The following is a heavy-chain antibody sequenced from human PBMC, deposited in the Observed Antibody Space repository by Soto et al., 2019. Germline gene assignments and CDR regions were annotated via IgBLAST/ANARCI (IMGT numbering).Heavy chain of an antibody. Sequence: SLRLSCAASGFTFSDAWMSWVRQAPGKGLEWVGRIKSKTDGGTTDYAAPVKARFTISRDDSKNTLYLHMDSLRAEDTAVYYCATRQARSIWGQGTMVTVSS. CDR3: ATRQARSI. J-gene: IGHJ4*02. V-gene: IGHV3-15*01. CDR2: IKSKTDGGTT. CDR1: GFTFSDAW.